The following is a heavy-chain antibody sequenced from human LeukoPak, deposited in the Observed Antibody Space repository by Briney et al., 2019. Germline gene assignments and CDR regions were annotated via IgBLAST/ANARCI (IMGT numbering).Heavy chain of an antibody. D-gene: IGHD1-26*01. J-gene: IGHJ1*01. Sequence: SETLSLTCTVSGGSISSYYWSWIRQPPGKGPEWIGYIYYSGSTRYNPSLKSRVTISVDTSKNQISLKLGSVTAADTAVYYCARHDVAGATTDYFQHWGQGTLVTVSS. CDR2: IYYSGST. CDR3: ARHDVAGATTDYFQH. CDR1: GGSISSYY. V-gene: IGHV4-59*08.